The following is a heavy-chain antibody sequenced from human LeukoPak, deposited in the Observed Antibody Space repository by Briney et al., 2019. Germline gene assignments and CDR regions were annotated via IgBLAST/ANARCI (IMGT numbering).Heavy chain of an antibody. V-gene: IGHV3-48*03. J-gene: IGHJ6*03. CDR1: GLTFSSYE. Sequence: EAGGSLRLSCAASGLTFSSYEMNWVRQAPGKGLEWVPYISSSGSTIYYADSVKGRFTISRDNAKNSLYLQMNSLRAEDTAVYYCARGLYYMDVWGKGTTVTVSS. D-gene: IGHD2-21*01. CDR2: ISSSGSTI. CDR3: ARGLYYMDV.